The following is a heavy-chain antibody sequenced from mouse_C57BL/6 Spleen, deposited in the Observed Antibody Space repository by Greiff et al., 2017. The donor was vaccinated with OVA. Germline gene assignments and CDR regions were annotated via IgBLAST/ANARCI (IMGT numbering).Heavy chain of an antibody. CDR2: IHPNSGST. J-gene: IGHJ4*01. D-gene: IGHD1-1*01. CDR1: GYTFTSYW. CDR3: ANTVVATDYAMDY. Sequence: QVQLQQPGAELVKPGASVKLSCKASGYTFTSYWMHWVKQRPGQGLEWIGMIHPNSGSTNYNEKFKSKATLTVDKSSSTAYMQLSILTSEDSAVYYCANTVVATDYAMDYWGQGTSVTVSS. V-gene: IGHV1-64*01.